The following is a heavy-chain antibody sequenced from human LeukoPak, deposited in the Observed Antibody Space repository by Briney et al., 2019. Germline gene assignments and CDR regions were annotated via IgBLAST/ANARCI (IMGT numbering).Heavy chain of an antibody. CDR3: ARSNDNGDYYFDS. J-gene: IGHJ4*02. D-gene: IGHD4-17*01. CDR2: IYRSGST. Sequence: SETLSLTCSVSGGSIGSYYWNWIRHPAGTGLEWIGRIYRSGSTNYSPSLKSRISMSIDTSKSQFSLKLSSVTAADTAVYYCARSNDNGDYYFDSWGQGTLVTVSS. V-gene: IGHV4-4*07. CDR1: GGSIGSYY.